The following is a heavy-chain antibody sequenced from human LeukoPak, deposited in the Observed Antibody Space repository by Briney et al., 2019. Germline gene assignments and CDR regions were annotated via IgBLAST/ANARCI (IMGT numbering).Heavy chain of an antibody. V-gene: IGHV3-21*01. Sequence: GGSLRLSCAASGFTFSSYSMNWVRQAPGKGLEWVSSISSSSSYIYYADSVKGRFTISRDNAKNSLYLQMNSLRAEDTVVYYCARGGYCSSTSCHLLNYWGQGTLVTVSS. J-gene: IGHJ4*02. CDR3: ARGGYCSSTSCHLLNY. D-gene: IGHD2-2*01. CDR2: ISSSSSYI. CDR1: GFTFSSYS.